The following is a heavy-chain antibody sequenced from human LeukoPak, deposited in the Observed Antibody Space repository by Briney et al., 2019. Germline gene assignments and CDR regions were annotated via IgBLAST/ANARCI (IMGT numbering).Heavy chain of an antibody. D-gene: IGHD2-2*01. CDR3: ARNPPYCSSTSCFRLKSWFDP. V-gene: IGHV1-69*05. CDR2: IIPIFGTA. Sequence: ASVRVSCKASGGTFSSYAISWVRQAPGQGLEWMGGIIPIFGTANYAQKFQGRVTITTDESTSTAYMELSSLRSEDTAVYYCARNPPYCSSTSCFRLKSWFDPWGQGTLVTVSS. CDR1: GGTFSSYA. J-gene: IGHJ5*02.